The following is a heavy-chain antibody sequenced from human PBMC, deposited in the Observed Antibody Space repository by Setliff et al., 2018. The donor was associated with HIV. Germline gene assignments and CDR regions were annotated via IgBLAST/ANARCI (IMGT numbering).Heavy chain of an antibody. Sequence: PGGSLRLSCAASGFTFSSCWVTWVRQGPGKGLEWVANIKQDGSEKYCVDSVKGRFTISRDNGKNSLYLQMNSLRAEDTAVYYCASSGYNYGGYYMDVWGKGTTVTVSS. CDR1: GFTFSSCW. V-gene: IGHV3-7*03. CDR2: IKQDGSEK. CDR3: ASSGYNYGGYYMDV. D-gene: IGHD5-18*01. J-gene: IGHJ6*03.